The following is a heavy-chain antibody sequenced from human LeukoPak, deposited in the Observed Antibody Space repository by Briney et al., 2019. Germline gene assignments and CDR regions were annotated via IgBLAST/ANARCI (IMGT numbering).Heavy chain of an antibody. Sequence: PSETLSLTCAVYGGSFSGYYWRWIRQPPGKGLEWIGEINHSGSTNYNPSLKSRVTISVDTSKNQFSLKLSSVTDADTAVYYCARGRKYPNYYDSSGYYPHWGQGTLVTLSS. J-gene: IGHJ4*02. CDR2: INHSGST. V-gene: IGHV4-34*01. D-gene: IGHD3-22*01. CDR3: ARGRKYPNYYDSSGYYPH. CDR1: GGSFSGYY.